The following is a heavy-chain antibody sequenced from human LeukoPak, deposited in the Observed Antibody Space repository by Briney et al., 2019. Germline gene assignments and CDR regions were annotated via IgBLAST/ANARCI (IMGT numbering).Heavy chain of an antibody. Sequence: GGSLRPSCAASEVTFSSYSMNWVRQAPGKGLEWVSSISGSSSYKYYTDSVKGRFTMSRDDMKKTVYLQMDSLRAEDTAVYYCASSHCTAGSCNWFDPWGQGTLVTVSP. D-gene: IGHD2-8*02. CDR1: EVTFSSYS. V-gene: IGHV3-21*01. CDR2: ISGSSSYK. J-gene: IGHJ5*02. CDR3: ASSHCTAGSCNWFDP.